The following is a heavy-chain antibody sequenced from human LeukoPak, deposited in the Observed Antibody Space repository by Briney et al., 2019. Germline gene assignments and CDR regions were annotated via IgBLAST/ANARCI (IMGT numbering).Heavy chain of an antibody. V-gene: IGHV3-21*01. D-gene: IGHD2-2*01. CDR2: ISSSSSYI. Sequence: AGGSLRLSRVASGFILSDYAVNWVRQAPGKGLEWVSSISSSSSYIYYADSVKGRFTISRDNAKNSLYLQMNSLRAEDTAVYYCARDRDIVVVPAAAHDYWGQGTLVTVSS. J-gene: IGHJ4*02. CDR1: GFILSDYA. CDR3: ARDRDIVVVPAAAHDY.